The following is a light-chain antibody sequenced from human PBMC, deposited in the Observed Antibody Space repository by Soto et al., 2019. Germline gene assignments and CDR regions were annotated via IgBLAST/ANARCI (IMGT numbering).Light chain of an antibody. CDR1: QSVSSN. V-gene: IGKV3-15*01. Sequence: EVVMTQSPATLSVSPGERATLSCRASQSVSSNFAWYQQKPGQAPRLLIYGADTRATGIPARFSGSGSGTECTLTISSLQSEDFAVYYCQQYNKWPRTFGQGTKVDIK. CDR3: QQYNKWPRT. J-gene: IGKJ1*01. CDR2: GAD.